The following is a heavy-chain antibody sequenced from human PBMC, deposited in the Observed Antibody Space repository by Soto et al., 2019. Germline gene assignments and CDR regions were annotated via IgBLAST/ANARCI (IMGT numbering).Heavy chain of an antibody. CDR2: IIPIFGTA. D-gene: IGHD2-21*02. CDR3: ARDRHIVVVTGGHFYYGMDV. J-gene: IGHJ6*02. Sequence: SVKVSCKASGGTFSSYAISWVRQAPGQGLEWMGGIIPIFGTANYAQKFQGRVTITADESTSTAYMELSSLRSEDTAVYYCARDRHIVVVTGGHFYYGMDVWGQGTTVTVSS. V-gene: IGHV1-69*13. CDR1: GGTFSSYA.